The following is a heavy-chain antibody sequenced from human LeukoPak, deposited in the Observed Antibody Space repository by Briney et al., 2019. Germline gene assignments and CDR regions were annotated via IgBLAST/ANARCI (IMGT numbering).Heavy chain of an antibody. CDR1: GYSFTDYY. D-gene: IGHD3-10*01. V-gene: IGHV1-2*02. Sequence: ASVKVSCKASGYSFTDYYMHWVRQAPGQGLEWMGWISPRSGDTSYAQKFQGRVTMTRDTSIDTVDMDLSGLTSDDTAVFYCARGREIHGGSDTKLDDYWGQGTLVTVSS. CDR2: ISPRSGDT. J-gene: IGHJ4*02. CDR3: ARGREIHGGSDTKLDDY.